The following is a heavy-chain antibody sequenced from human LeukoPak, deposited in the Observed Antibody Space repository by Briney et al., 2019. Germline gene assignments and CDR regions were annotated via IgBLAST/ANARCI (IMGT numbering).Heavy chain of an antibody. CDR2: ISSSSSYI. V-gene: IGHV3-21*01. D-gene: IGHD1-26*01. Sequence: PGGSLRLSCAASGFTFSSYSMNWVRQAPGKGLEWVSSISSSSSYIYYADSVKGRFTISRDNAKNSLYLQMNGLRAEDTAVYYCARAGATYDAFDIWGQGTMVTVSS. CDR3: ARAGATYDAFDI. J-gene: IGHJ3*02. CDR1: GFTFSSYS.